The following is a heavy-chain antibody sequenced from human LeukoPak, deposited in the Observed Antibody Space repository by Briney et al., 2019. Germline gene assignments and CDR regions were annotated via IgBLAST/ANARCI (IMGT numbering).Heavy chain of an antibody. V-gene: IGHV5-51*01. D-gene: IGHD3-16*01. J-gene: IGHJ3*02. CDR2: IYPGDSDT. CDR1: GYSFTSYW. CDR3: ATNGERKIRGAFDI. Sequence: GESLKISCKGSGYSFTSYWIGWVRPMPGKGLEWMGIIYPGDSDTRYSPSFQCQVTISADKSIITAYPQWSSLKAWDTAMYYCATNGERKIRGAFDIWGQGTMVTVSS.